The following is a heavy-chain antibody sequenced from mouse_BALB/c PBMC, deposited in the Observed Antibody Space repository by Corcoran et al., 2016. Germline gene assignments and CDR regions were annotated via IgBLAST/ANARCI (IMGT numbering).Heavy chain of an antibody. J-gene: IGHJ3*01. D-gene: IGHD4-1*01. CDR2: INTYTGEP. V-gene: IGHV9-3-1*01. CDR1: GYTFTNYG. CDR3: ATGAWFAY. Sequence: QIQLVQSGPELKKPGETVKISCKASGYTFTNYGMNWVKQAPGKGLKWMGWINTYTGEPTYADDFKGRFAFSLENSASTAYLQINNLKNEDTATYFCATGAWFAYWGQGTLVTVSA.